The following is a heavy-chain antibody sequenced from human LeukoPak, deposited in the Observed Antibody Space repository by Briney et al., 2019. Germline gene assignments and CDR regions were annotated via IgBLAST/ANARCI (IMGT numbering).Heavy chain of an antibody. CDR2: IYYSGST. V-gene: IGHV4-61*10. CDR1: GGSISSGSYY. J-gene: IGHJ4*02. Sequence: SQTLSLTCTVSGGSISSGSYYWSWIRQPAGKGLEWIGYIYYSGSTYYNPSLKSRVTISVDTFKNQFSLKLSSVTAAGTAVYYCARSIPSQVVPAALDYWGQGTLVTVSS. D-gene: IGHD2-2*01. CDR3: ARSIPSQVVPAALDY.